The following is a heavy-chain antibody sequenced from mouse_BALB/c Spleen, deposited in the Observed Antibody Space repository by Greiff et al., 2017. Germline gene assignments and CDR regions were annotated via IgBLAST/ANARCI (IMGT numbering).Heavy chain of an antibody. CDR2: ISSGSSTI. V-gene: IGHV5-17*02. Sequence: EVKLMESGGGLVQPGGSRKLSCAASGFTFSSFGMHWVRQAPEKGLEWVAYISSGSSTIYYADTVKGRFTISRDNPKNTLFLQMTSLRSEDTAMYYCARSSHHFDYWGQGTTLTVSS. CDR3: ARSSHHFDY. J-gene: IGHJ2*01. CDR1: GFTFSSFG. D-gene: IGHD1-3*01.